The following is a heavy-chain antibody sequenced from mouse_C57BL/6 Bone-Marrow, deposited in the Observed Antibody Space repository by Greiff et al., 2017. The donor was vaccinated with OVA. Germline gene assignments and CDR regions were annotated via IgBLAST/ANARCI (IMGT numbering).Heavy chain of an antibody. CDR2: ISSGSSTI. J-gene: IGHJ4*01. Sequence: EVKVIESGGGLVKPGGSLKLSCAASGFTFSDYGMHWVRQAPEKGLEWVAYISSGSSTIYYADTLKGRFTISRDNAKNTLFLQMTSLRSEDTAMYYCARPYPGYWGQGTSVTVSS. CDR3: ARPYPGY. CDR1: GFTFSDYG. V-gene: IGHV5-17*01.